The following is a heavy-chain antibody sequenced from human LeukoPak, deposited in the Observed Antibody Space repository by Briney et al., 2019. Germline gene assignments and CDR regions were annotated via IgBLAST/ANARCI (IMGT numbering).Heavy chain of an antibody. CDR3: VRKNRDFNAAFDI. CDR1: GFTVSNNY. V-gene: IGHV3-53*01. Sequence: GGSLRLSCTASGFTVSNNYMSWVRQAPGKGLEWVSISYSDSNTNYADSVKGRFTISRDTSQSTLSLQMNSLRAEDTAVYYCVRKNRDFNAAFDIWGQGTVVTVSS. CDR2: SYSDSNT. J-gene: IGHJ3*02. D-gene: IGHD1-14*01.